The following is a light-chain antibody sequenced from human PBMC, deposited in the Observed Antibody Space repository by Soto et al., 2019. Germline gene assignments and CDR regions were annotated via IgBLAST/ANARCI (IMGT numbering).Light chain of an antibody. CDR2: DGD. J-gene: IGLJ1*01. CDR1: SYNIGGNS. V-gene: IGLV1-51*01. Sequence: QSALTQPPSVSAAPGQRVTISCSGGSYNIGGNSVSWYQQIPGKAPKLLSYDGDKRPAGIPDRFSGSKSGTLATLGITGSQTGDEADYYCGSWDSSLSAYVFGTGTKVTVL. CDR3: GSWDSSLSAYV.